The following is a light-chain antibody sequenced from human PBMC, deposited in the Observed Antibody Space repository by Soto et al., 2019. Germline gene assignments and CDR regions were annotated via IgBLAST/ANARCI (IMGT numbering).Light chain of an antibody. V-gene: IGLV2-14*01. CDR1: SRDIGVYNY. CDR3: SAYTSRSTLYD. J-gene: IGLJ1*01. Sequence: QSALTQPASVSGSPGQSISISCAGTSRDIGVYNYVSWYQQHPGKAPKVMIYDVSNRPSGGSNRFSGSKSGNTASLTISGIQADDEADYSCSAYTSRSTLYDFGRGTKVPVX. CDR2: DVS.